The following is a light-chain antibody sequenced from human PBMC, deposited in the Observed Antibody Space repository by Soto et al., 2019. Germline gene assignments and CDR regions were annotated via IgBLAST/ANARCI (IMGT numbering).Light chain of an antibody. Sequence: VLTQPASVSGSPGQSITVSCTGTTTDVGSYNLVSWYQQHPGRAPKLMIYEVSRRPSGVSNRFSGSKSGNTASLTISGLQAEDEADYYCCSWAGSNTFYFFGTGTKVTVL. J-gene: IGLJ1*01. CDR1: TTDVGSYNL. CDR3: CSWAGSNTFYF. CDR2: EVS. V-gene: IGLV2-23*02.